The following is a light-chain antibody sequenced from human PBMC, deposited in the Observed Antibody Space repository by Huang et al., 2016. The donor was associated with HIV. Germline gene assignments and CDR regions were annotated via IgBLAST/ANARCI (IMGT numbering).Light chain of an antibody. Sequence: DIQMTQSPSSLSAFVGDKVTITCRAIENIRKYLNWYQQKPGKAPNLLLYAASRLQSWVPSRFSGSGTGTDFNLTINSLQPEDYATYFCQQSYNAPRTFGQGTKVEIK. V-gene: IGKV1-39*01. CDR2: AAS. CDR3: QQSYNAPRT. J-gene: IGKJ1*01. CDR1: ENIRKY.